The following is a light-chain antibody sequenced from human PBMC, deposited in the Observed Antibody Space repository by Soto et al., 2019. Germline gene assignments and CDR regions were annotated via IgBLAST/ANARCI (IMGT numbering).Light chain of an antibody. Sequence: QSVLTQPASVSGSPGQSITISCTGTSNDIGAYNYICWHQQHPGRAPKVMIYDVSNRPSGVSNRFSGSKSGNTASLTISGLQAEDEADYYCTSYTKSNTVLFGGGTQLTVL. J-gene: IGLJ2*01. V-gene: IGLV2-14*01. CDR2: DVS. CDR3: TSYTKSNTVL. CDR1: SNDIGAYNY.